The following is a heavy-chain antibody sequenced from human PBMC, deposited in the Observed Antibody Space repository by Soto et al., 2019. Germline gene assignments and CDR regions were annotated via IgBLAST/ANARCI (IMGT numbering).Heavy chain of an antibody. D-gene: IGHD6-6*01. Sequence: QVQLVQSGGGGIQPGKSLRLSCAASGITFTTYGMHWVRQTPGKGLEWVAVVSYDGSHKYYADSVKGRFTISRDDSKNTLYLQMNSLRVEDTAVYYCAKEVYPRTVLDSSSPWGDYWGQGTLVTVSS. V-gene: IGHV3-30*18. CDR3: AKEVYPRTVLDSSSPWGDY. CDR2: VSYDGSHK. J-gene: IGHJ4*02. CDR1: GITFTTYG.